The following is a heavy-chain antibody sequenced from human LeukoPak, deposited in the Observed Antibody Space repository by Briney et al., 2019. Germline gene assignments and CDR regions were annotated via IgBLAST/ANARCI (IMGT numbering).Heavy chain of an antibody. CDR1: GFTFSSYA. D-gene: IGHD3-3*01. V-gene: IGHV3-30*01. Sequence: GGSLRLSCAASGFTFSSYAMHWVRQAPGKGLEWVAVISYDGSNKYYADSVKGRFTISRDNSKNTLYLQMNGLRAGDTAVYYCARARRDFWSGYYRGPLYYYYYMDVWGKGTTVTVSS. CDR3: ARARRDFWSGYYRGPLYYYYYMDV. J-gene: IGHJ6*03. CDR2: ISYDGSNK.